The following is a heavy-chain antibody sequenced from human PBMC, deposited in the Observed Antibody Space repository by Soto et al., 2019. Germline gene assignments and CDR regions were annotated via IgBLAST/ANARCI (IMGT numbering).Heavy chain of an antibody. J-gene: IGHJ5*02. CDR1: GGSISSGGES. CDR3: ARVPCP. V-gene: IGHV4-30-2*01. Sequence: QLQLQESGSGLVKPSQTLSLTCAVSGGSISSGGESCSLIRQQPGKGLEWIGYIYHSGITRYNPSLNSRGTISVDRTKNQYSLKLSSVTAADTAGYYCARVPCPWGQGTLVTVSS. CDR2: IYHSGIT.